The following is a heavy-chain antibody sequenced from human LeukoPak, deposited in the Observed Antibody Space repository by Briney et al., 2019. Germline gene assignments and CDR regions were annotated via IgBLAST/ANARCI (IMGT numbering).Heavy chain of an antibody. D-gene: IGHD1-1*01. CDR2: ISSSGSTI. CDR3: ARETGTPADY. CDR1: GFTFSSYE. Sequence: GGSLRLSCAASGFTFSSYEMNWVRQAPGKGLEWVSYISSSGSTIYYADSVKGRFTISRDNSKNTLYLQMNSLRAEDTAVYYCARETGTPADYWGQGTLVTVSS. J-gene: IGHJ4*02. V-gene: IGHV3-48*03.